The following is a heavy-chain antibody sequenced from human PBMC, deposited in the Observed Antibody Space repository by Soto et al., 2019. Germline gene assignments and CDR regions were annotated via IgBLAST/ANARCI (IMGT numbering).Heavy chain of an antibody. CDR1: GYTFSDYF. CDR2: INPKTAAT. D-gene: IGHD1-26*01. CDR3: ARIKWGLDYYSGMDV. J-gene: IGHJ6*02. Sequence: ASVKVSCTTSGYTFSDYFIQWLRQAPGQGLEWVAWINPKTAATNYAKKFQDRVTLTSDTSFSTAYLELTRLRPDDTAIYYCARIKWGLDYYSGMDVWGQGTAVTVSS. V-gene: IGHV1-2*02.